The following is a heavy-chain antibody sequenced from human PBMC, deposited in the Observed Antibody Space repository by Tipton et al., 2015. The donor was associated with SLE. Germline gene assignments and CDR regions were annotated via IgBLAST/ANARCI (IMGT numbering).Heavy chain of an antibody. CDR2: ISHRGTT. J-gene: IGHJ6*02. D-gene: IGHD3-3*01. V-gene: IGHV4-59*12. Sequence: TLSLTCTVSGGSIRRYYWTWIRQPPGKGLEWIAYISHRGTTNYNPSLKSRVSISVDTSNNQFSLKLNSVTAADTAVYYCARLIRADDFWSRGDEMDVWGQGTTVTVSS. CDR1: GGSIRRYY. CDR3: ARLIRADDFWSRGDEMDV.